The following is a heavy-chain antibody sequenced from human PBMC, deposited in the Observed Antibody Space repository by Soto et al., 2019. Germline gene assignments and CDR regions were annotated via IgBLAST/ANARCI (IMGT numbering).Heavy chain of an antibody. CDR1: GYTFTSYA. CDR3: ARGGPYCSGGSCYGNYFDY. Sequence: SVKVSCKASGYTFTSYAMHWVRQAPGQGLEWMGRIIPILGIANYAQKFQGRVTITADKSTSTAYMELSSLRSEDTAVYYCARGGPYCSGGSCYGNYFDYWGQGTLVTVSS. D-gene: IGHD2-15*01. J-gene: IGHJ4*02. V-gene: IGHV1-69*04. CDR2: IIPILGIA.